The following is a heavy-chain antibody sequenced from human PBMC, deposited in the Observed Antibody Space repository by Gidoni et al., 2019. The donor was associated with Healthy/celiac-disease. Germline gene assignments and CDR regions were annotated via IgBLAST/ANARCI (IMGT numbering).Heavy chain of an antibody. CDR3: AHLQRVYTITMVRGGAFDI. CDR2: IYWDDDK. CDR1: GFSLSTSGVG. V-gene: IGHV2-5*02. D-gene: IGHD3-10*01. Sequence: QITLKESGPTLVKPTQTLTLTCTFSGFSLSTSGVGVGWIRQPPGKALEWLALIYWDDDKRYSPSLKSRLTITKDTSKNQVVLTMTNMDPVDTATYYCAHLQRVYTITMVRGGAFDIWGQGTMVTVSS. J-gene: IGHJ3*02.